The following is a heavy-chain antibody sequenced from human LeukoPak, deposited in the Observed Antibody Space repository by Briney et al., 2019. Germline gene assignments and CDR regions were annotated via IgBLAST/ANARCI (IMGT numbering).Heavy chain of an antibody. Sequence: GGSLRLSCAASGFSFNTYWMSWVRQAPGKGLEWVGRIKRTVYGAPTDYAAPVKGRFIITRDDSRNMVYLQMNSLKTEDTAVYFCTSGYSVARHDHYWGPGTQVIVSS. V-gene: IGHV3-15*01. CDR2: IKRTVYGAPT. D-gene: IGHD5/OR15-5a*01. CDR3: TSGYSVARHDHY. CDR1: GFSFNTYW. J-gene: IGHJ4*02.